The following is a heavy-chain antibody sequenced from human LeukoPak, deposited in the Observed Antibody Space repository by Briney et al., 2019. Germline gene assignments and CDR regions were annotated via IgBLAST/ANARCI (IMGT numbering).Heavy chain of an antibody. CDR3: AKGDIVVVVAVLRFDP. CDR2: ISGSGGST. Sequence: AGGSLRLSCAASGFTFSSYAMSWVRQAPGKGLEWVSAISGSGGSTYYADSVKGRFTISRDNSKNTLYLQRNSLRAEDTAVYYCAKGDIVVVVAVLRFDPWGQGTLVTVSS. J-gene: IGHJ5*02. CDR1: GFTFSSYA. D-gene: IGHD2-15*01. V-gene: IGHV3-23*01.